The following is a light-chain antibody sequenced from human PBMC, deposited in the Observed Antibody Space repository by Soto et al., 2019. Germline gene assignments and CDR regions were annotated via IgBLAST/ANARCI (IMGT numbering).Light chain of an antibody. V-gene: IGKV3-20*01. CDR2: AAS. CDR1: RSFASSY. Sequence: EIVLTQSPGTLSLSPGERATLCCRASRSFASSYLAWYQHKPGQAPRLLIYAASIRATGVPDRFSGSGSGTDFTLTISRLEPEDSAVYYCQQYGASPPYTFGQGTKVEIK. CDR3: QQYGASPPYT. J-gene: IGKJ2*01.